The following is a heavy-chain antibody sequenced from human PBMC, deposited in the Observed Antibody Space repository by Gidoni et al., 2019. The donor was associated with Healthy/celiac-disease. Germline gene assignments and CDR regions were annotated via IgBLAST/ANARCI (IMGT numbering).Heavy chain of an antibody. V-gene: IGHV4-39*01. CDR3: ARLESITLEAAKSAFDI. CDR2: IYYSGST. CDR1: GGSISSSSYY. Sequence: QLQLQESGPGLVKPSETLSLTCTVSGGSISSSSYYWGWIRQPPGKGLEWIGSIYYSGSTYYNPSLKSRVTISVDTSKNQFSLKLSSVTAADTAVYYCARLESITLEAAKSAFDIWGQGTMVTVSS. J-gene: IGHJ3*02. D-gene: IGHD3-10*01.